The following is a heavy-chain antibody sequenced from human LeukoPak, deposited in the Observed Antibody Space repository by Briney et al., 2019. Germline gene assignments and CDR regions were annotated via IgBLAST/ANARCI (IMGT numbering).Heavy chain of an antibody. CDR3: AKETSYVHYYYGMDV. CDR2: ISGTDGST. Sequence: GGSLRLSCAASGFTFSDYAMSWVRQAPGKGPEWVSTISGTDGSTYYADSVKGRFTISRDNSKDTLYLQMNSLRAEDTAVYYCAKETSYVHYYYGMDVWGQGTTVTVSS. J-gene: IGHJ6*02. CDR1: GFTFSDYA. D-gene: IGHD3-10*02. V-gene: IGHV3-23*01.